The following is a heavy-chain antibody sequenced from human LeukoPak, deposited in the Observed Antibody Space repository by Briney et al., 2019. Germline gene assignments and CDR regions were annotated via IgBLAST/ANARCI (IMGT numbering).Heavy chain of an antibody. CDR1: GFTFNNYN. CDR3: TRDYWGGFDY. V-gene: IGHV3-7*01. CDR2: IKQDGSER. D-gene: IGHD3-16*01. J-gene: IGHJ4*02. Sequence: GGSLRLSCAASGFTFNNYNMNWVRQAPGKGLEWLANIKQDGSERYYVDSVKGRFTISRDNAKNSLYLQMNSLRAEDTAVYYCTRDYWGGFDYWGQGALVTVSS.